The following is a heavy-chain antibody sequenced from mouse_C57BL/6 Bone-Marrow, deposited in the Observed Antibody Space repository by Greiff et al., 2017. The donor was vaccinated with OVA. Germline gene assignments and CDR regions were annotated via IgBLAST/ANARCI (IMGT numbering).Heavy chain of an antibody. V-gene: IGHV14-4*01. J-gene: IGHJ4*01. Sequence: EVQLVESGAELVRPGASVKLSCTASGFNIKDDYMHWVKQRPEQGLEWIGWIDPENGDTEYASKFQGKATITADTSSNTAYLQLSSLTSEDTAVYYCTTYAMDYWGQGTSVTVSS. CDR1: GFNIKDDY. CDR3: TTYAMDY. CDR2: IDPENGDT.